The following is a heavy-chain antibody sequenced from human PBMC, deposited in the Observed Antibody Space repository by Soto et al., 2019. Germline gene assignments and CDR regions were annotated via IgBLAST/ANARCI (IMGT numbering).Heavy chain of an antibody. CDR2: IIPIFGTA. CDR1: XXXXXXYX. Sequence: XSXXXSXXXXXXYXXSWVRQXPGQGLEWMGGIIPIFGTANYAQKFQGRVTITADESTSTAYMELSGLRSEDTAVYYCARVVWARGNTPYFDYWGQGTLVTVSS. J-gene: IGHJ4*02. V-gene: IGHV1-69*01. D-gene: IGHD3-16*01. CDR3: ARVVWARGNTPYFDY.